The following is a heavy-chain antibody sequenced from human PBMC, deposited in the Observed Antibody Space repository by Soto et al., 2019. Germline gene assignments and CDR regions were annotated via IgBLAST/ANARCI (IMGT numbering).Heavy chain of an antibody. D-gene: IGHD6-13*01. CDR1: GFTFSSYW. CDR3: ARIAASGRGWDV. Sequence: EVQLVESGGGLVQPGGSLRLSCVDSGFTFSSYWMSWVRQAPVKGLEWVGNIKQDGSEENYVDSVKGRFTISRDNAKNSMYLQMNSLGVEDTAVYYCARIAASGRGWDVWGQGTTVGVSS. CDR2: IKQDGSEE. J-gene: IGHJ6*02. V-gene: IGHV3-7*01.